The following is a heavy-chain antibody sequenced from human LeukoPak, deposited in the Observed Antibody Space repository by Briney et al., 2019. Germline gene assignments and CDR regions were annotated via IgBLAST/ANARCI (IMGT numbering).Heavy chain of an antibody. J-gene: IGHJ6*02. D-gene: IGHD3-10*01. CDR3: VRETYYHGSGSSPYGMGV. CDR1: GFTFSHYT. V-gene: IGHV3-21*01. CDR2: ISLISSNYI. Sequence: GGSLRLSCAASGFTFSHYTMNWVRQAPGKGLEWVSCISLISSNYIHYADSVKGRFTISRDNAKNSLYLQMNSLRAEDTAVYYCVRETYYHGSGSSPYGMGVWGQGTTVTVSS.